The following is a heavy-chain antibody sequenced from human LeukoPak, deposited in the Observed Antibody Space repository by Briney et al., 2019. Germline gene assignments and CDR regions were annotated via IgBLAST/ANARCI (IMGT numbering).Heavy chain of an antibody. V-gene: IGHV4-61*02. J-gene: IGHJ3*02. CDR3: ARRGEI. D-gene: IGHD3-10*01. CDR2: IYTSGST. CDR1: GGSISSGSYY. Sequence: PSETLSLTCTVSGGSISSGSYYWHWIRQPAGKGLEWIGRIYTSGSTDYNPSLKSRVTVSVDTSKNQFSLKLSFVTAADTAVYYCARRGEIWGQGTMVTVSS.